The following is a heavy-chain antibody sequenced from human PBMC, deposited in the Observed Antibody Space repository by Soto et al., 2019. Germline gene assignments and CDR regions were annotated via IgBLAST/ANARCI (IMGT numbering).Heavy chain of an antibody. CDR2: IYYSGST. J-gene: IGHJ1*01. CDR1: GGSISSGGYY. Sequence: SETLSLTCTVSGGSISSGGYYWSWIRQHPGKGLEWIGYIYYSGSTYYNPSLKSRVTISVGTSKNQFSLKLSSVTAADTAVYYCATDSCSGGSCYSRYFQHWGQGTLVTVSS. V-gene: IGHV4-31*03. CDR3: ATDSCSGGSCYSRYFQH. D-gene: IGHD2-15*01.